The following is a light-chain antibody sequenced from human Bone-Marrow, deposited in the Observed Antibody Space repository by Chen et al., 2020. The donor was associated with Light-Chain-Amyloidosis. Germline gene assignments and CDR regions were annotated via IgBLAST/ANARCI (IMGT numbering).Light chain of an antibody. V-gene: IGLV6-57*01. J-gene: IGLJ3*02. Sequence: NFMLTQPLSVPASPGKTVTITRTRSGGSIASNYVQWCQQRPGSSPTTVIYEDNLRPSGVPDRFSGSIDSSSNSASLTISGLKTEDEADYYCQYYDGTIRVCGGGTKLTGL. CDR3: QYYDGTIRV. CDR2: EDN. CDR1: GGSIASNY.